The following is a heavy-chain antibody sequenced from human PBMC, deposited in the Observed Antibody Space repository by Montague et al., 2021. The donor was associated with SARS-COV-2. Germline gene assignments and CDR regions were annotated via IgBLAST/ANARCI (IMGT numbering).Heavy chain of an antibody. J-gene: IGHJ4*02. D-gene: IGHD3-16*02. CDR3: ARIRRVAGYVWGSYRYSHFDY. Sequence: PALVKPTQTLVLTCTFSGFSLSTSGMCVSWIRQPPGKALEWLALIDWDDDKYYSTSLKTRLTISKDTSKNQVVLTMTNMDPVDTATYYFARIRRVAGYVWGSYRYSHFDYWGQGTLVTVSS. CDR1: GFSLSTSGMC. CDR2: IDWDDDK. V-gene: IGHV2-70*01.